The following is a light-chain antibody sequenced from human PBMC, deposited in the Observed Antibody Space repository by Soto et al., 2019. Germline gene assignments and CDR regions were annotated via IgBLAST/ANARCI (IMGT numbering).Light chain of an antibody. V-gene: IGLV4-69*01. CDR2: INSDGSH. CDR3: QTWGSGFVV. CDR1: SGHTSHG. Sequence: QLVLTQSPSASASLGASVKLTCTLSSGHTSHGIAWHQQQPEKGPRYLMKINSDGSHSKGDGIPDRFSGSRSGAEHYLTISSLQSEDEADYYCQTWGSGFVVFGGGTKLTVL. J-gene: IGLJ2*01.